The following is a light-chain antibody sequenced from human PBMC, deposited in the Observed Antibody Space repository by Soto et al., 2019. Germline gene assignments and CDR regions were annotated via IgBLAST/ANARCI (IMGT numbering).Light chain of an antibody. CDR2: GAS. V-gene: IGKV3-15*01. Sequence: EIVMTQSPATLSVSPGERATLSCRASQSVSSNLAWYQQKPGQAPRLLIYGASTRATGIPARFSGSGSGTEFTLTICSLQSEDFAVYYCQQYNNWPPGTFGGGTKV. J-gene: IGKJ4*01. CDR1: QSVSSN. CDR3: QQYNNWPPGT.